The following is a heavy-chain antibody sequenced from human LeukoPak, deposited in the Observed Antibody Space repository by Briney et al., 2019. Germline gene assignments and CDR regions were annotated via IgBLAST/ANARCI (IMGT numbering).Heavy chain of an antibody. CDR1: GGSFSGYY. D-gene: IGHD4-11*01. CDR2: INHSGST. J-gene: IGHJ6*03. CDR3: ARGPRVVTTWSYYYYYMDV. Sequence: SETLSLTSAVYGGSFSGYYWSWIRQPPGKGLEWIGEINHSGSTNYNPSLKSRVTISVDTSKNQFSLKLSSVTAADTAVYYCARGPRVVTTWSYYYYYMDVWGKGTTVTVSS. V-gene: IGHV4-34*01.